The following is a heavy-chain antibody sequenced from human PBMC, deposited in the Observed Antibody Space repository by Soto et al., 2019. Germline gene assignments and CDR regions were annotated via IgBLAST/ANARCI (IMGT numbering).Heavy chain of an antibody. CDR2: ISRGGTTI. Sequence: GGSLRLSCATSGFTFSHYEMNLVRQAPGKGLEWVSDISRGGTTINYAGSVKGRFTVSRDNAKNSLYLQMNSLRAEDTAVYYCARAPRNFYYNGTDVWGHGTTVTVSS. CDR1: GFTFSHYE. CDR3: ARAPRNFYYNGTDV. J-gene: IGHJ6*02. V-gene: IGHV3-48*03.